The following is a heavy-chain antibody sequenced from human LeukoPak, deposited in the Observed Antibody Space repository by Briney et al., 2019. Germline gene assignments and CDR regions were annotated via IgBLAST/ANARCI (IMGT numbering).Heavy chain of an antibody. Sequence: GGSLRLSCAASGFIFSSYGMHWVRQAPGKGLEWVAFTRYDGSNKYYADSVKGRFTISRDNSKNTLYLQMNSLRAEDTAVYYCARDGPRGPSGYSYDLYPPLRYWGQGTLVTVSS. CDR1: GFIFSSYG. D-gene: IGHD5-18*01. CDR3: ARDGPRGPSGYSYDLYPPLRY. J-gene: IGHJ4*02. CDR2: TRYDGSNK. V-gene: IGHV3-30*02.